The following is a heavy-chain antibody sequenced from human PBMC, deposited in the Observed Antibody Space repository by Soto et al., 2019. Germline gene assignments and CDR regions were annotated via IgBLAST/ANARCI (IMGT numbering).Heavy chain of an antibody. CDR2: ISSSGSTI. CDR1: GFTFSSYE. CDR3: ARDGGIQLWLRTIPSYNWFDP. V-gene: IGHV3-48*03. J-gene: IGHJ5*02. D-gene: IGHD5-18*01. Sequence: PGGSLRLSCAASGFTFSSYEMNWVRQAPGKGLEWVSYISSSGSTIYYADSVKGRFTISRDNAKNSLYLQMNSLRAEDTAVYYCARDGGIQLWLRTIPSYNWFDPWGQGTLVTVS.